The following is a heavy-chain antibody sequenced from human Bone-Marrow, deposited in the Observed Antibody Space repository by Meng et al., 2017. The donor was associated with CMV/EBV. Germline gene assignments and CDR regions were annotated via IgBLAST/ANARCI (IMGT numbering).Heavy chain of an antibody. CDR2: MNPTTGNA. CDR1: GDTFTSYD. D-gene: IGHD1-14*01. Sequence: ASVKVSCKASGDTFTSYDINWVRQAAGQGLEWMGWMNPTTGNAGYAQRFQGRLTISRDTSIGVVYMELSSLRSDDTAVYYCARGRVRVGQRYTILNWDFDLWGRGTLVPSPQ. V-gene: IGHV1-8*03. J-gene: IGHJ2*01. CDR3: ARGRVRVGQRYTILNWDFDL.